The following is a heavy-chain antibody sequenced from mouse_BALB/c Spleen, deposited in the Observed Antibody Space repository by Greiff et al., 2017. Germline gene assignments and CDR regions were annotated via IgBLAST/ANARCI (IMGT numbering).Heavy chain of an antibody. J-gene: IGHJ1*01. V-gene: IGHV5-4*02. CDR1: GFTFSDYY. Sequence: EVKVVESGGGLVKPGGSLKLSCAASGFTFSDYYMYWVRQTPEKRLEWVATISDGGSYTYYPDSVKGRFTISRDNAKNNLYLQMSSLKSEDTAMYYCARDDWYFDVWGAGTTVTVSS. CDR2: ISDGGSYT. CDR3: ARDDWYFDV.